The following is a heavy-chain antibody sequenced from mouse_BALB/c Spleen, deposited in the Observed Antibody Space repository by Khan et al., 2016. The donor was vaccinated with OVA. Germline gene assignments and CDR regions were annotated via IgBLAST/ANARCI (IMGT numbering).Heavy chain of an antibody. V-gene: IGHV5-6-4*01. CDR3: TRDGNYAHWYFDV. D-gene: IGHD2-1*01. CDR2: INSGSTYT. J-gene: IGHJ1*01. CDR1: GFSFTTYT. Sequence: EVELVESGGGLVRPGGSLKLSCAASGFSFTTYTMSWVRQTPEKRLEWVATINSGSTYTYYPDSVKGRFTISRDNAKNTLYLQMSSLTSEDTAMYYCTRDGNYAHWYFDVWGAGTTVTVSS.